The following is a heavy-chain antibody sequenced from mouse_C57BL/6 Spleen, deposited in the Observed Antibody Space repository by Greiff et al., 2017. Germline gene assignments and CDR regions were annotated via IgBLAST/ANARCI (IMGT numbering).Heavy chain of an antibody. CDR2: INPSTGGT. D-gene: IGHD1-1*01. CDR3: ARGGFTTVVAKYFDV. CDR1: GYSFTGYY. J-gene: IGHJ1*03. Sequence: EVQLQQSGPELVKPGASVKISCKASGYSFTGYYMNWVKQSPEKSLEWIGEINPSTGGTTYNQKFKAKATLTVDKSSSTAYMQLKSLTSEDSAVYYCARGGFTTVVAKYFDVWGTGTTVTVSS. V-gene: IGHV1-42*01.